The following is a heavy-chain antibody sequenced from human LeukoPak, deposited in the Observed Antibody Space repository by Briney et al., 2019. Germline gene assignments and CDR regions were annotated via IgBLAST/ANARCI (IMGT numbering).Heavy chain of an antibody. D-gene: IGHD2-8*01. J-gene: IGHJ4*02. CDR1: GGSFSGYY. CDR2: INHSGST. Sequence: PSETLSLTCAVYGGSFSGYYWSWIRQPPGKGLEWIGEINHSGSTNYNPSLKSRVTISLDMSKNEFFLTMTSVTAADTAVYFCTAEKNGSPHYWGQGTQVTVSS. CDR3: TAEKNGSPHY. V-gene: IGHV4-34*01.